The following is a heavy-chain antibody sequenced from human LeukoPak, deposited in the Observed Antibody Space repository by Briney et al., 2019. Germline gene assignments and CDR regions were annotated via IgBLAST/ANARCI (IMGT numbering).Heavy chain of an antibody. Sequence: PSETLSLTCAVYGGSFSGYYWSWIRQPPGKGLEWIGEINHSGSTNYNPSLKSRVTISVDTSKNQFSLKLSPVTAADTAVYYCARGDYYGSGYYYYGMDVWGQGTTVTVSS. D-gene: IGHD3-10*01. CDR3: ARGDYYGSGYYYYGMDV. CDR1: GGSFSGYY. J-gene: IGHJ6*02. CDR2: INHSGST. V-gene: IGHV4-34*01.